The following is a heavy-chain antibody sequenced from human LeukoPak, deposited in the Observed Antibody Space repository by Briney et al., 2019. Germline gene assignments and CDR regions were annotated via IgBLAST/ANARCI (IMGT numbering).Heavy chain of an antibody. CDR1: GFTFSSYA. Sequence: GGSLRLSCAASGFTFSSYAMHWVRQAPGKGLEWVAVISYDGSNKYYADSVKGRFTISRDKAKNSLYLQMNSLRAEDTAVYYCARGSRLLWFGELLDYWGQGTLVTVSS. V-gene: IGHV3-30-3*01. CDR2: ISYDGSNK. J-gene: IGHJ4*02. D-gene: IGHD3-10*01. CDR3: ARGSRLLWFGELLDY.